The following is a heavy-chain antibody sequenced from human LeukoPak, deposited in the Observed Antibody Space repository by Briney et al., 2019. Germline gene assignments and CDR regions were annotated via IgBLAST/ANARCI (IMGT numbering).Heavy chain of an antibody. V-gene: IGHV1-69*13. D-gene: IGHD2-15*01. Sequence: ASVKVSCKASGGTFSSYAISWVRQATGQGLEWMGGIIPIFGTANYAQKFQGRVTITADESTSTAYMELSSLRSEDTAVYYCARDPGYCSGGSCYGTDVWGQGTTVTVSS. CDR3: ARDPGYCSGGSCYGTDV. J-gene: IGHJ6*02. CDR1: GGTFSSYA. CDR2: IIPIFGTA.